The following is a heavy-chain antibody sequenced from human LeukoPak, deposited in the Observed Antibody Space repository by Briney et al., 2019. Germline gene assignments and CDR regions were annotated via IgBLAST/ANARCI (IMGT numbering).Heavy chain of an antibody. J-gene: IGHJ3*02. CDR3: ARQPAATAAFDI. D-gene: IGHD5-18*01. CDR1: GGSINNYY. CDR2: IYYSGGDM. Sequence: SETLSLTCTVSGGSINNYYWSWIRQPPGKGLEWIGYIYYSGGDMNYNPSLKSRLTISVDTSKNQISLMLTSMTAADTAVYHCARQPAATAAFDIWAQGTMVTVSS. V-gene: IGHV4-59*08.